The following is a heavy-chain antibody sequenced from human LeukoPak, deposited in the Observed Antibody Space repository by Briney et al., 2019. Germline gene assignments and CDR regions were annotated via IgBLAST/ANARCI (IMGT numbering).Heavy chain of an antibody. CDR3: AQDSPYGSGHPHYFDY. CDR2: ISCSGGST. V-gene: IGHV3-23*01. J-gene: IGHJ4*02. CDR1: GVTFSSYA. D-gene: IGHD3-10*01. Sequence: GGSLRLSCAASGVTFSSYAMSWVRQAPGKGLEWVAAISCSGGSTYYADSVKGRFTISRDNSKHPLYLQMNSLRAEDTAVYYCAQDSPYGSGHPHYFDYWGQGTLVTVSS.